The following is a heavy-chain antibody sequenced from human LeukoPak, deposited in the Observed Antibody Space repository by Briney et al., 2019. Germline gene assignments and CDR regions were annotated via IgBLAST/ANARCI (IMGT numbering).Heavy chain of an antibody. CDR1: GFTVSGHY. Sequence: GGSLRLSCAASGFTVSGHYMTWVRQAPGRGLEWASVIYRGGNTYYADSVKGRFTISRDNSKNTLYLQMNSLRAEDTAVYYCARVEVGGSYAFHIWGQGTMVTVSS. J-gene: IGHJ3*02. D-gene: IGHD1-26*01. CDR3: ARVEVGGSYAFHI. CDR2: IYRGGNT. V-gene: IGHV3-53*01.